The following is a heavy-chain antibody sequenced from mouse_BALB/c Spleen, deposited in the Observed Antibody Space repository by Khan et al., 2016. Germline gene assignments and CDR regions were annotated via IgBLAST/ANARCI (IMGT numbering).Heavy chain of an antibody. CDR1: GFTFTDYY. CDR3: ARDRPCDAWFAY. Sequence: EVELVESGGGLVQPGGSLRLSCATSGFTFTDYYMSWVRQPPGKALEWLGFIRNKANGYTTEYSASVQGRFTISRANHQSILYLQMNTLRAEDSATYYCARDRPCDAWFAYWGQQTLVTIAA. CDR2: IRNKANGYTT. V-gene: IGHV7-3*02. J-gene: IGHJ3*01.